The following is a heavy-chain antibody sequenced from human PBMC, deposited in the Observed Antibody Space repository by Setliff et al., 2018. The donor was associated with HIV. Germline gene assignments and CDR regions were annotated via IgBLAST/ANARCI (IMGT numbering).Heavy chain of an antibody. Sequence: GGSLRLSCAASGFTFSSYSMNRVRQAPGKGLEWVSSISSSSSYIYYADSVKGRFTISRDNAKNSLYLQMNSLRAEDTAVYYCARDKSGTAMPFDYWGQGTLVTVSS. V-gene: IGHV3-21*01. CDR1: GFTFSSYS. CDR3: ARDKSGTAMPFDY. J-gene: IGHJ4*02. CDR2: ISSSSSYI. D-gene: IGHD5-18*01.